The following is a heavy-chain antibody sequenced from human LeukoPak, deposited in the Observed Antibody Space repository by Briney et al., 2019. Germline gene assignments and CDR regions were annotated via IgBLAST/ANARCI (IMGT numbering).Heavy chain of an antibody. CDR2: IYPKKST. CDR3: ARGRWEVRFDY. J-gene: IGHJ4*02. Sequence: SENLSCNCAVDGVSFSGNYCFRGYYWHWLRQPPGKGLELSGEIYPKKSTNYNPSIKSRVTISVDTSKNQSSLKLSSVTAADTAVYFCARGRWEVRFDYWSQGTLVTVSS. D-gene: IGHD1-26*01. V-gene: IGHV4-34*01. CDR1: GVSFSGNY.